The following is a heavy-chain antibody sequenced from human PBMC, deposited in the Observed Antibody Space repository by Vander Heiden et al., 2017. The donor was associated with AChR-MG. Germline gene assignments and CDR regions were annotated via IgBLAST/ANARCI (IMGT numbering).Heavy chain of an antibody. J-gene: IGHJ4*02. CDR2: FDPEDGET. Sequence: QVQLVQSGAEVKKPGASVKVSCKVSGYTLTALSMHWVRQAPGKGLEWMGGFDPEDGETIYAQKFQGRVTMTEDTSTDTAYMELSSLRSEDTAVYYCATNGAHCSGGSCYPNYWGQGTLVTVSS. CDR3: ATNGAHCSGGSCYPNY. CDR1: GYTLTALS. D-gene: IGHD2-15*01. V-gene: IGHV1-24*01.